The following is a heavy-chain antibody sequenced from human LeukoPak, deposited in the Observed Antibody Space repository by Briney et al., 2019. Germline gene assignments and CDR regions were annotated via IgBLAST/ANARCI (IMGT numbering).Heavy chain of an antibody. CDR2: IYYTGTT. Sequence: PSETLSLTCSVSGDSISSSSYYWGWIRQPPGKGLEWIGSIYYTGTTYYNPSLKSRVTISVDTSKTQFSLKLSSVTAADTAVYYCARGSHGDNQRAPDFDYWGQGTLVTVSS. V-gene: IGHV4-39*07. CDR1: GDSISSSSYY. D-gene: IGHD4-23*01. CDR3: ARGSHGDNQRAPDFDY. J-gene: IGHJ4*02.